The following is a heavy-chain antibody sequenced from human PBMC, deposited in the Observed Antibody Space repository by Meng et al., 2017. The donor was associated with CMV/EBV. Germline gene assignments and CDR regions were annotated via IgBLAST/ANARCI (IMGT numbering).Heavy chain of an antibody. CDR2: IYSGGST. CDR1: GFTFSSYA. Sequence: GGSLRLSCAASGFTFSSYAMHWVRQAPGKGLEWVSVIYSGGSTYYADSVKGRFTISRDNSKNTLYLQMNSLRAEDTAVYYCARGGSGWYYFDYWGQGTLVTVSS. CDR3: ARGGSGWYYFDY. V-gene: IGHV3-53*01. J-gene: IGHJ4*02. D-gene: IGHD6-19*01.